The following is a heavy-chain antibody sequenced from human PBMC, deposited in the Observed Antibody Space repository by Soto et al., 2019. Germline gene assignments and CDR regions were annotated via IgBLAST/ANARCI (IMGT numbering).Heavy chain of an antibody. J-gene: IGHJ4*02. V-gene: IGHV4-30-2*01. CDR1: GGSISSGGYS. CDR2: IYHSGST. CDR3: TRSSSTVTTLDY. Sequence: QLQLQESGSGLVKPSQTLSLTCAVSGGSISSGGYSWSWIRQPPGKGLEWVGYIYHSGSTYYNPSLKSRVTISIDRPKNQFSLKLSSVTAGDTAVYYCTRSSSTVTTLDYWGQGTLVTVSS. D-gene: IGHD2-2*01.